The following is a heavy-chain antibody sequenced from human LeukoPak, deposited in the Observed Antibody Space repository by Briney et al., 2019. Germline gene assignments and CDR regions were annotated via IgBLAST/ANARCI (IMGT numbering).Heavy chain of an antibody. D-gene: IGHD6-19*01. CDR1: GFTFGSHA. J-gene: IGHJ4*02. CDR3: ARQPFRVAGTYDS. Sequence: GGSLRLSCAASGFTFGSHAMSWARQAPGKGLEWVSAITDYGTDTFYSDSVKGRFTISRDNSRNTLYLQMASLRDEDTAVYYCARQPFRVAGTYDSWGQGTLVTVSS. V-gene: IGHV3-23*01. CDR2: ITDYGTDT.